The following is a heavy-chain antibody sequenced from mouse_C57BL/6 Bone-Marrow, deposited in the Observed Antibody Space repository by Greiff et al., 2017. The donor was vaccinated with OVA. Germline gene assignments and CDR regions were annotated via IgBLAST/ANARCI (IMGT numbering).Heavy chain of an antibody. Sequence: VKLQESGAELVKPGASVKLSSKASGYTFTSYWMHWVKQRPGRGLEWIGRIDPNSGGTKYNEKFKSKATLTVDKPSSTAYMQLSSLTSEDSAVYDCARWYYGSSYVAPYWGQGTSVTVSS. V-gene: IGHV1-62-3*01. D-gene: IGHD1-1*01. CDR3: ARWYYGSSYVAPY. J-gene: IGHJ4*01. CDR2: IDPNSGGT. CDR1: GYTFTSYW.